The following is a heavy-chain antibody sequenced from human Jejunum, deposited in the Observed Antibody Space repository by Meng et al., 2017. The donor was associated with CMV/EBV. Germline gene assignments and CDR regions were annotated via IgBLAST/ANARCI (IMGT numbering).Heavy chain of an antibody. J-gene: IGHJ5*02. Sequence: SRTCTVSGGSISGYYWSWIRQPPGKGLEWVGYIYYTGGTNYNPSLESRATISLDRTKSQFSLKLTSVTPADTAVYYCARVRGGFDPWGQGILVTVSS. CDR2: IYYTGGT. CDR1: GGSISGYY. V-gene: IGHV4-59*01. CDR3: ARVRGGFDP. D-gene: IGHD2-15*01.